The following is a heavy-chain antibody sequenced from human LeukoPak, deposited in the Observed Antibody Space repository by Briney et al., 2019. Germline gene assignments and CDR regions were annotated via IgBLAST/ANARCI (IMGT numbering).Heavy chain of an antibody. V-gene: IGHV3-9*01. J-gene: IGHJ4*02. CDR3: AKDTYPTVTTSGPGGFFDY. D-gene: IGHD4-17*01. CDR2: ISWNSGSI. CDR1: GFTFDDYA. Sequence: PGGSLRLSCAASGFTFDDYAMHWVRQAPGKGLEWVSGISWNSGSIGCADSVKGRFTISRDNAKNSLYLQMNSLRAEDTALYYRAKDTYPTVTTSGPGGFFDYWGQGTLVTVSS.